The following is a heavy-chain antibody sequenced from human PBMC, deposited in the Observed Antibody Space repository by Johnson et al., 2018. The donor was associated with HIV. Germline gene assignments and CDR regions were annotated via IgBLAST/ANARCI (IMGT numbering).Heavy chain of an antibody. D-gene: IGHD6-13*01. Sequence: QMQLVESGGGVVQPGRSLRLSCAASGFTFSTYGMHWVRQAPGKGLEWVAVMWYDGSNKYYADYVKGRLTISRDNSKNTLYLQMNSLRAEDTAVYYCASSRRGQQLVPLAFDIWGQGTMVTVSS. CDR3: ASSRRGQQLVPLAFDI. CDR1: GFTFSTYG. J-gene: IGHJ3*02. CDR2: MWYDGSNK. V-gene: IGHV3-33*01.